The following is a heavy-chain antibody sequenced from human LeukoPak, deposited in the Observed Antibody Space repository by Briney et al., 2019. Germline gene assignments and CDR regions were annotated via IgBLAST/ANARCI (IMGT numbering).Heavy chain of an antibody. CDR2: ISGSGGST. D-gene: IGHD2-2*01. Sequence: GGSLRLSCAVSGFSFNKYGMVWVRQAPGKGLEWVAGISGSGGSTYYADSVRGRFTISRDNSKNTLYLQMNSLRDEDTAVYYCAKERDCSSTSCYGHNWFDPWGQGTLVTVSS. CDR3: AKERDCSSTSCYGHNWFDP. J-gene: IGHJ5*02. CDR1: GFSFNKYG. V-gene: IGHV3-23*01.